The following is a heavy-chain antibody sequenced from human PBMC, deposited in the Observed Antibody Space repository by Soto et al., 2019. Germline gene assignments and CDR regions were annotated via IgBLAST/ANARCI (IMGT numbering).Heavy chain of an antibody. CDR3: ARLQYTVVTALDI. CDR1: GGSVNGYY. CDR2: IYHTVNT. V-gene: IGHV4-59*02. Sequence: SETLSLTCAVYGGSVNGYYWSWIRQPPGKGPELVGYIYHTVNTNYNPALKSRVTISMDTSENQLSLQLSSVTAADTAVYYCARLQYTVVTALDIWGQGTMVTVSS. D-gene: IGHD2-15*01. J-gene: IGHJ3*02.